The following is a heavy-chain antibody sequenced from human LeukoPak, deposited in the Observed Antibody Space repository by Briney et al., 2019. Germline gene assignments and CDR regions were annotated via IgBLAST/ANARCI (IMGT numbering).Heavy chain of an antibody. CDR1: GGSISSYY. V-gene: IGHV4-59*01. D-gene: IGHD3-16*01. J-gene: IGHJ4*02. CDR3: ARDGGGEYYFDY. Sequence: SETLSLTCTVSGGSISSYYWSWIRQPPGKGLEWIGYIYYSGSTNYNPSLKSRVTISVDTSKNQFSLKLSSVTAADTAVYYCARDGGGEYYFDYWGLGTLVTVSS. CDR2: IYYSGST.